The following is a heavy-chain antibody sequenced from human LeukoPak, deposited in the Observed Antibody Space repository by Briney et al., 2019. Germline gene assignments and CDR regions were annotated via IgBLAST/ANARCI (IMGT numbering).Heavy chain of an antibody. CDR3: AKRVEDYYASGGYDY. D-gene: IGHD3-10*01. Sequence: GGSLRLSCAASGFTFSSSAMSWVRQAPGKGLEWVSGIRGTGGSTYYADSVKGRFTISRDNSKNTLYLQMNSLGAEDTAVYYCAKRVEDYYASGGYDYWGQGTLVTVSS. J-gene: IGHJ4*02. CDR1: GFTFSSSA. CDR2: IRGTGGST. V-gene: IGHV3-23*01.